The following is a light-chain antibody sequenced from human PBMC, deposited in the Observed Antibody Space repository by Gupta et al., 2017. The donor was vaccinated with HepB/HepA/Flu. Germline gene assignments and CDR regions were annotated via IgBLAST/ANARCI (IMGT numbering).Light chain of an antibody. J-gene: IGLJ2*01. CDR1: SSNIGNNF. CDR2: DND. CDR3: GTWDNSLSAGI. V-gene: IGLV1-51*01. Sequence: QSVLTQPPSVSAAPGQKVTISCSGSSSNIGNNFVSWYQQLPGTAPKLLIYDNDNRPSGIPDRFSGSKSGTSATLGITGLQTGDEADYYCGTWDNSLSAGIFGGGTKLTVL.